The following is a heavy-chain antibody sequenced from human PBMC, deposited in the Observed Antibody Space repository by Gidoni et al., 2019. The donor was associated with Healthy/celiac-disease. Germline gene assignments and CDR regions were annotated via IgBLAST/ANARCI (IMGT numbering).Heavy chain of an antibody. CDR2: ISYDGSNK. D-gene: IGHD3-10*01. CDR3: AKDRIRMVRGDSDY. J-gene: IGHJ4*02. CDR1: GFTFRSYG. Sequence: QVQLVESGGGVVQPGRSLRICCAAAGFTFRSYGMHWVRQAPGKGLEWVAVISYDGSNKYYADSVKGRFTISRDNSKNTLYLQMNSLRAEDTAVYYCAKDRIRMVRGDSDYWGQGTLVTVSS. V-gene: IGHV3-30*18.